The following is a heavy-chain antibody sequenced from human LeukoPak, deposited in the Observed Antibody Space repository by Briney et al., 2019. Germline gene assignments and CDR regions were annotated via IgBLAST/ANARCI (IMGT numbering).Heavy chain of an antibody. V-gene: IGHV1-46*01. Sequence: ASVKVSCKASGYTFTSYYMHWVRQAPGQGLEWMGIINPSGGSTSSAQKFQGRVTMTRDTSISTAYMELSRLRSDDTAVYYCASADPYSSSFDYWGQGTLVTVSS. J-gene: IGHJ4*02. D-gene: IGHD6-6*01. CDR1: GYTFTSYY. CDR2: INPSGGST. CDR3: ASADPYSSSFDY.